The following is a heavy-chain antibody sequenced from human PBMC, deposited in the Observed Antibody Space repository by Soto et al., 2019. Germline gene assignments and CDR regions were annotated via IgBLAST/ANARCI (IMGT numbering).Heavy chain of an antibody. CDR3: AKVTRYCSGGSCYWDY. D-gene: IGHD2-15*01. CDR1: GFTFSSYG. CDR2: ISYDGSNK. V-gene: IGHV3-30*18. Sequence: QVQLVESGGGVVQPGRSLRLSCAASGFTFSSYGMHWVRQAPGKGLEWVAVISYDGSNKYYADSVKGRFTISRDNSKNTLYLQMNSLRAEDTAVYYCAKVTRYCSGGSCYWDYWGQGTLVTVSS. J-gene: IGHJ4*02.